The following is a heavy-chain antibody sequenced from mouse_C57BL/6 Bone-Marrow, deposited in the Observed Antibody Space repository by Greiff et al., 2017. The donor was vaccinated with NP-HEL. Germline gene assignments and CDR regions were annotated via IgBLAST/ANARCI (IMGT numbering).Heavy chain of an antibody. Sequence: EVQLQQSGPELVKPGASVKISCKASGYTFTDYYMNWVKQSHGKSLEWIGDINPNNGGTSYNQKFKGKATLTVDKSSSTAYMELRSLTSEDSAVYYCARGDFGWDVGFAYWGQGTLVTVSA. CDR3: ARGDFGWDVGFAY. J-gene: IGHJ3*01. D-gene: IGHD4-1*01. V-gene: IGHV1-26*01. CDR1: GYTFTDYY. CDR2: INPNNGGT.